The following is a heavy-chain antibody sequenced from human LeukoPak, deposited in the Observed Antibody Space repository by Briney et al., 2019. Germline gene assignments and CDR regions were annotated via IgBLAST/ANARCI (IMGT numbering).Heavy chain of an antibody. Sequence: GGSLRLSCAASGFTFSSYGMHWVRQAPGKGLEWVAVISYDGSNKDYADSVKGRFTISRDNSKNTLFLQMNSLRAEDTAVYYCAKDSGPTLGDLDYWGQGTLVTVSS. V-gene: IGHV3-30*18. CDR3: AKDSGPTLGDLDY. CDR1: GFTFSSYG. J-gene: IGHJ4*02. CDR2: ISYDGSNK. D-gene: IGHD3-16*01.